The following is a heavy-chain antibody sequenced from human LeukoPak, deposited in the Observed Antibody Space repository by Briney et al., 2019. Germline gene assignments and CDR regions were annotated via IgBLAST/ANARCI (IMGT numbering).Heavy chain of an antibody. D-gene: IGHD3-22*01. J-gene: IGHJ4*02. CDR3: AKDLSGYSEIYFDY. CDR2: ISYDGSNK. CDR1: GFTFSSYG. V-gene: IGHV3-30*18. Sequence: GGSLRLSCAASGFTFSSYGMHWVRQAPGKGLEWVAVISYDGSNKYYADSVKGRFTISRDNSKNTLYLQMNSLRAEDTAVYYCAKDLSGYSEIYFDYWGQGTLVTVSS.